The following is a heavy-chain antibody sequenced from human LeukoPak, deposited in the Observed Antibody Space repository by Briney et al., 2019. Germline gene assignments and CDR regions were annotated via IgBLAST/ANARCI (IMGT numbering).Heavy chain of an antibody. V-gene: IGHV4-39*01. CDR1: GGSVSSSTYY. Sequence: SETLSLTCTVSGGSVSSSTYYWGWIRQPPGKELEWIGTIYYSGSTYYNPSLKSRVTISVDTSKNQFSLKLSSVTAADTAVYYCARHRRRIMIVVVITSNDAFDIWGQGTMVTVSS. J-gene: IGHJ3*02. D-gene: IGHD3-22*01. CDR2: IYYSGST. CDR3: ARHRRRIMIVVVITSNDAFDI.